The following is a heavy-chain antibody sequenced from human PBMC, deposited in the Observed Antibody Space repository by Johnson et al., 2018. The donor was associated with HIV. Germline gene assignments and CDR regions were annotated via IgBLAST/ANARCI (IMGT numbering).Heavy chain of an antibody. D-gene: IGHD5-18*01. J-gene: IGHJ3*02. CDR2: IYSGGST. Sequence: EVQLVESGGGLVQPGGSLRLSCAASGFTVSSNYMSWVRQAPGKGLEWVSVIYSGGSTYYADSVKGRFTISRDNSKNTLYLQMNSLRAGDTAVYYCSRLPTGYSRDGFDIWGQGTMVTVSS. CDR1: GFTVSSNY. CDR3: SRLPTGYSRDGFDI. V-gene: IGHV3-66*04.